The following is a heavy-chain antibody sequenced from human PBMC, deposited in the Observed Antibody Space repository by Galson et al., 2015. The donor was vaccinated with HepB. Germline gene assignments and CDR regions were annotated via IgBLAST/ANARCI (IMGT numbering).Heavy chain of an antibody. J-gene: IGHJ3*02. Sequence: SLRLSCAASGFSFSNYAMHWVRQAPGKGLEWVAFIGYDGTNKYYADSVKGRFTISRDNSKNILYVQMNSLRAEDTAVYHCVRDPITMVRGLISNVFDIWGQGTMVTVSS. V-gene: IGHV3-30*12. CDR3: VRDPITMVRGLISNVFDI. D-gene: IGHD3-10*01. CDR2: IGYDGTNK. CDR1: GFSFSNYA.